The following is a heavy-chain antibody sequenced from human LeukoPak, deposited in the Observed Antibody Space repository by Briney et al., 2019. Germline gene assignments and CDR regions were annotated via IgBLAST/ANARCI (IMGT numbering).Heavy chain of an antibody. Sequence: PGGSLRLSCAASGFTFSSYSMNWVRQAPGKGLEWVSSISSSSSYIYYADSVKGRFTISRDNSKNTLYLQMNSLRAEDTAVYYCAKALKEINTVTMAGGYWYFDLWGRGTLVTVSS. V-gene: IGHV3-21*04. J-gene: IGHJ2*01. D-gene: IGHD4-17*01. CDR3: AKALKEINTVTMAGGYWYFDL. CDR2: ISSSSSYI. CDR1: GFTFSSYS.